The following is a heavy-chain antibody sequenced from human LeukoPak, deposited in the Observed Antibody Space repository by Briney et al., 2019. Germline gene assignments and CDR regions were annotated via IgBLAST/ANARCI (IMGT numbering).Heavy chain of an antibody. CDR2: VSGSGDST. Sequence: GGSLRLSCAASGFTFSSYAMTWVRQAPGKGLEWVSAVSGSGDSTYYADSVKGRFTISRDNSKNTLYLQMNSLRAEDTAVYYCAKTRGRAAAGFDYWGQGTLATVSS. CDR3: AKTRGRAAAGFDY. CDR1: GFTFSSYA. V-gene: IGHV3-23*01. J-gene: IGHJ4*02. D-gene: IGHD6-13*01.